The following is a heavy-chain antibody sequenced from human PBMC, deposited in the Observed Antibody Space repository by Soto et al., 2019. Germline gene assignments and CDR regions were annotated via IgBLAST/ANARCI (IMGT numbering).Heavy chain of an antibody. J-gene: IGHJ4*02. Sequence: QVQLVQSGAEVKEPGASVEVSCKASGDSFSGYYMHWVRQAPGQGLEWMGIINLGGGGTNYAQRFRGRVTMTRDMSTSTVFMELTSLRDEDTAMYYCATGGEVGPRGDYWGQGTLVIVSS. CDR2: INLGGGGT. V-gene: IGHV1-46*01. CDR3: ATGGEVGPRGDY. CDR1: GDSFSGYY. D-gene: IGHD1-26*01.